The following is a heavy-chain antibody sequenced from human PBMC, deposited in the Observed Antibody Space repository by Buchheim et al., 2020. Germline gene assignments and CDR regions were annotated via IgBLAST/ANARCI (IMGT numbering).Heavy chain of an antibody. V-gene: IGHV3-48*03. J-gene: IGHJ6*02. CDR2: ISSSGSTI. CDR1: GFTFSSYE. Sequence: EVQLVESGGGLVQPGGSLRLSCAASGFTFSSYEMNWVRQAPGKGLEWVSYISSSGSTIYYADSVKGRFTISRDNAKHSLSLQMNSLRAEDTAVYYCARGPLYGDYNVGMDVWGQGTT. CDR3: ARGPLYGDYNVGMDV. D-gene: IGHD4-17*01.